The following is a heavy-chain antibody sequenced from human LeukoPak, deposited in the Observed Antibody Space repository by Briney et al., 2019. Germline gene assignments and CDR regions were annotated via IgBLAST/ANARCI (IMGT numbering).Heavy chain of an antibody. CDR2: ISAYNGNT. Sequence: ASVKVSCKASGYTFTSYGISWVRQAPGQGLEWMGWISAYNGNTNYAQKLQGRVTMTTDTSTSTAYMELRSLRSDDTAVYYCAREGCSGGSCYPHSLNWFDPWGQGTLVTVSS. D-gene: IGHD2-15*01. V-gene: IGHV1-18*01. CDR3: AREGCSGGSCYPHSLNWFDP. J-gene: IGHJ5*02. CDR1: GYTFTSYG.